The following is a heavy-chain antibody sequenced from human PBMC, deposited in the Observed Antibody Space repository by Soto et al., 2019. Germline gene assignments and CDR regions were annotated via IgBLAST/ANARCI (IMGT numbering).Heavy chain of an antibody. Sequence: QVQMQESGPGLVKPSQTLYLTCSVSGGSIIDSGSFYWNWIRQHPGQGLEWIGYIYYSGSTNYNRSRKSRATISLATSKNQFSLKLTSVTAADTAIYYCARGEVVASNWFDPWGQGTLVTVSS. V-gene: IGHV4-31*03. CDR1: GGSIIDSGSFY. CDR3: ARGEVVASNWFDP. D-gene: IGHD2-15*01. J-gene: IGHJ5*02. CDR2: IYYSGST.